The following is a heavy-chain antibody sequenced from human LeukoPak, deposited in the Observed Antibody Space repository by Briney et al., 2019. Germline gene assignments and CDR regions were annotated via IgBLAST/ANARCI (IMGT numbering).Heavy chain of an antibody. Sequence: GGSLRLSCAASGFTVSSNCMSWVRQAPGKGLEWVSVIYSGGSTYYADSVKGRFTISRDNSKNTLYLQMNSLRAEDTAVYYSAKDSWSFHDAFDIWGQGTMVTVSS. V-gene: IGHV3-53*01. J-gene: IGHJ3*02. CDR3: AKDSWSFHDAFDI. D-gene: IGHD2-21*01. CDR2: IYSGGST. CDR1: GFTVSSNC.